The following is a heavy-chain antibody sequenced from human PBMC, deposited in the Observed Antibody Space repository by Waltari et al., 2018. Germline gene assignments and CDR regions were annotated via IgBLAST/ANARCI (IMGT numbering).Heavy chain of an antibody. D-gene: IGHD5-12*01. CDR3: ARPYIVATIWGGRDVMDV. Sequence: QVQLQQWGAGLLKPSETLSLTCAVYGGSFSGYYWSWIRQPPGRGLEWIGEINHRGSTNYHPSLKIRVTISVDTSKNQFSLKLSSVTAADTAVYYCARPYIVATIWGGRDVMDVWGQGTTVTVSS. J-gene: IGHJ6*02. CDR1: GGSFSGYY. CDR2: INHRGST. V-gene: IGHV4-34*01.